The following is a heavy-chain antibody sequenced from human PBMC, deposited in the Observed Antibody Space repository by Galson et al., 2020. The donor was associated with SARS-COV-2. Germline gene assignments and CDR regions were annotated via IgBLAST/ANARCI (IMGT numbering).Heavy chain of an antibody. V-gene: IGHV3-49*03. CDR1: GFTFGDSA. CDR3: TRDVGYCSGGSCYSIYYYYYYYMDV. CDR2: IRSKAYGGTA. Sequence: GGSLRLSCTASGFTFGDSAMSWFRQAPGKGLEWVGFIRSKAYGGTAEYAASVKGRFTISRDDSKSIAYLQMNSLKTEDTAVYYCTRDVGYCSGGSCYSIYYYYYYYMDVWGKGTTVTISS. J-gene: IGHJ6*03. D-gene: IGHD2-15*01.